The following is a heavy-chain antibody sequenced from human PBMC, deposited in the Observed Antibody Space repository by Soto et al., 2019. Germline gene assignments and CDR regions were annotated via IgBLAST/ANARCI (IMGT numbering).Heavy chain of an antibody. J-gene: IGHJ4*02. CDR1: GGSISSGGYY. CDR3: ARGYCSGGSCYFDY. Sequence: LSLTCTVSGGSISSGGYYWSWIRQHPGKGLEWIGYIYYSGSSYYNPSLKSRVTISVDTSKNQFSLKLSSVTAADTAVYYCARGYCSGGSCYFDYWGQGTLVTVSS. CDR2: IYYSGSS. V-gene: IGHV4-31*03. D-gene: IGHD2-15*01.